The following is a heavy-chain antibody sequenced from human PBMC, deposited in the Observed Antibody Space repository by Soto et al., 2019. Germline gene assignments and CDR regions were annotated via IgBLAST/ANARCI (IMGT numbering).Heavy chain of an antibody. CDR2: IIPMFDIA. CDR3: TXXXWSAEVFDI. CDR1: GGSFSIYT. J-gene: IGHJ3*02. V-gene: IGHV1-69*02. D-gene: IGHD2-2*01. Sequence: QVQLVQSGVEVKKPGSSVKVSCKAAGGSFSIYTVFWVRQAPGQGLEWMGRIIPMFDIANYAQNFQGRVTFNADKFTDTVYMEMLNLRSDDTAVXYCTXXXWSAEVFDIWGQGTLVTVSS.